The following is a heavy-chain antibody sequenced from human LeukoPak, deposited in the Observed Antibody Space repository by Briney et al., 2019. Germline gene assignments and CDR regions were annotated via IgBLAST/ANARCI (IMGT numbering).Heavy chain of an antibody. CDR3: ARGGDYYGSGSYYANWFDP. Sequence: SETLSLTCAVYGGSFSGYYWSWIRQPPGKGLEWIGEINHSGSTNYNPSLKSRVTISVDTSKNQFSLKLSSVTAADTAVYYCARGGDYYGSGSYYANWFDPWGQGTLVTVSS. D-gene: IGHD3-10*01. V-gene: IGHV4-34*01. CDR1: GGSFSGYY. CDR2: INHSGST. J-gene: IGHJ5*02.